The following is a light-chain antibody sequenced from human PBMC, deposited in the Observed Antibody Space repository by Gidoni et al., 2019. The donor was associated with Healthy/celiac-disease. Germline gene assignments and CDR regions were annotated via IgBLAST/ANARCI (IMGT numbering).Light chain of an antibody. CDR1: SSHIGSGYD. CDR2: GNS. CDR3: QSYDSSLSGSKV. J-gene: IGLJ3*02. Sequence: QSVLTQPTSVSGAPRQRVTISCTGRSSHIGSGYDVPWYQQLPGTAPKLLIYGNSKRPAGVPDRFSGSKSGTSASLAITGLQAEDEADYFCQSYDSSLSGSKVFGGGTKLTVL. V-gene: IGLV1-40*01.